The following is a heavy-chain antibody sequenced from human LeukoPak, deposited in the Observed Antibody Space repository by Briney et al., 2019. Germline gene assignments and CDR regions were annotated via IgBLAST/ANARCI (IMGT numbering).Heavy chain of an antibody. CDR3: ASSPMYCSGGNCYAYAFDI. D-gene: IGHD2-15*01. Sequence: PSETLSLTCTVSGASISSYYWSWIRQPPGKGLEWIGYIYYSGSTNYNPSLKSRVTISVDTSKNQFSLKLSSVTAADTAVYYCASSPMYCSGGNCYAYAFDIWGQGTMVTVSS. V-gene: IGHV4-59*01. CDR2: IYYSGST. CDR1: GASISSYY. J-gene: IGHJ3*02.